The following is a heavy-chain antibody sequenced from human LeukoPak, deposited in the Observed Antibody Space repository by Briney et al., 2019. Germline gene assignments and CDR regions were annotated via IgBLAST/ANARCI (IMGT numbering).Heavy chain of an antibody. D-gene: IGHD2/OR15-2a*01. J-gene: IGHJ4*02. Sequence: QPGGSLRLSCVASGYPFSSYSMNWIRQAPGKGLEWVSYISVSGGVRSYADSVKGRFTISRDDARNSLYLQMNSLKDEDTAVYYCARDRGYFYDQLDNWGQGTLVTVSS. CDR2: ISVSGGVR. CDR1: GYPFSSYS. CDR3: ARDRGYFYDQLDN. V-gene: IGHV3-48*02.